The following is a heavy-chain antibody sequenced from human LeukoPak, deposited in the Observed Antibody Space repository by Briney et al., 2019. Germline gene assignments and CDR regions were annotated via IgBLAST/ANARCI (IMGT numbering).Heavy chain of an antibody. CDR2: IYTSGST. CDR3: ARSARGTIQGPAFDI. Sequence: SETLSLTCAVYGGSFSGYYWSWIRQPPGKGLEWIGYIYTSGSTNYNPSLKSRVTISVDTSKNQFSLKLSSVTAADTAVYYCARSARGTIQGPAFDIWGQGTMVTVSS. D-gene: IGHD3-16*01. J-gene: IGHJ3*02. CDR1: GGSFSGYY. V-gene: IGHV4-4*09.